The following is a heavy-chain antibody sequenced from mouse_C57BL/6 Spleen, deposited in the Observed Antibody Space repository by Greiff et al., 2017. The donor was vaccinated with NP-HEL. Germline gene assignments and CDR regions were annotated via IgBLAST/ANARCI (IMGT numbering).Heavy chain of an antibody. D-gene: IGHD3-2*02. CDR1: GYTFTSYW. CDR2: IYPGSGST. CDR3: ARMRTAQATGYAMDY. V-gene: IGHV1-55*01. J-gene: IGHJ4*01. Sequence: QVQLQQSGAELVKPGASVKMSCKASGYTFTSYWITWVKQRPGQGLEWIGDIYPGSGSTNYNEKFKSKATLTVDTSSSTAYMQLSSLTSEDSAVYYCARMRTAQATGYAMDYWGQGTSVTVSS.